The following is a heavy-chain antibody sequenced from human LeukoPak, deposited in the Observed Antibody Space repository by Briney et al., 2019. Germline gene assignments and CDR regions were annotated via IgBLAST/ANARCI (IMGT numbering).Heavy chain of an antibody. CDR2: IYYSGST. J-gene: IGHJ3*02. CDR3: ARELRIAAVPDAFDI. D-gene: IGHD6-13*01. CDR1: GGSISSYY. Sequence: SETLSLTCTVSGGSISSYYWSWIRKPPGKGLEWIGYIYYSGSTNYNPSLKSRVTISVDTSKNQFSLKLSSVTAADTAVYYCARELRIAAVPDAFDIWGQGTMVTVSS. V-gene: IGHV4-59*01.